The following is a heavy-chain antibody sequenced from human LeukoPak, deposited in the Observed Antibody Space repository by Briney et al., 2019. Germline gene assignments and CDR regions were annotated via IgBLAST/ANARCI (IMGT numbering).Heavy chain of an antibody. CDR2: INHSGST. CDR3: ARHDYGGNSTIP. V-gene: IGHV4-34*01. J-gene: IGHJ5*02. Sequence: PSETLSLTCAVYGGSFSGYYWSWIRQPPGKGLEWIGEINHSGSTNYNPSLKSRVTISVDTSKNQFSLKLSSVTAADTAVYYCARHDYGGNSTIPWGQGTLVTVSS. D-gene: IGHD4-23*01. CDR1: GGSFSGYY.